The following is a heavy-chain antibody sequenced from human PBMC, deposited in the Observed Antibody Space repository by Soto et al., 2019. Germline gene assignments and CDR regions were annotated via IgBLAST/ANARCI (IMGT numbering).Heavy chain of an antibody. Sequence: EVQLVESGGGLVQPGGSLKLSCAASGFTFSGSAMHWVRQASGKGLEWVGRIRSKANSYATAYAASVKGRFTISRDDSKNTAYLKMNSLKTEDTAVYYCTSVGYSSSWYLRGWGQGTLVTVSS. CDR1: GFTFSGSA. V-gene: IGHV3-73*01. CDR2: IRSKANSYAT. CDR3: TSVGYSSSWYLRG. J-gene: IGHJ4*02. D-gene: IGHD6-13*01.